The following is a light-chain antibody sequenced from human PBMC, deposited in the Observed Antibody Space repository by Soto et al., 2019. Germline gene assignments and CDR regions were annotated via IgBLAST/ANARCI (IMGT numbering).Light chain of an antibody. J-gene: IGKJ1*01. V-gene: IGKV3-15*01. CDR3: QHYNNWPPWT. CDR2: RAS. CDR1: QSVSSN. Sequence: EIVMTQSPATLSVSPGERATLSCRASQSVSSNLAWYQQKPGQAPRLLIYRASTRATGIPARFSGSGSGTEFTLTISSLQSEDFPVYYCQHYNNWPPWTFGQVTKVEIK.